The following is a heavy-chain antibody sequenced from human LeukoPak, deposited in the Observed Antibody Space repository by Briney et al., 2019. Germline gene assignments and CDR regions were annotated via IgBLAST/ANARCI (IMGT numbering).Heavy chain of an antibody. V-gene: IGHV3-30*18. D-gene: IGHD4-23*01. CDR1: GFTFSSYG. J-gene: IGHJ4*02. CDR2: ISYDGSNK. CDR3: AKDGGGFQGYFDY. Sequence: GGSLRLSCAASGFTFSSYGMHWVRQAPGKGLEWVAVISYDGSNKYYADSVKGRFTISRDNSKNTLYLQMNSLRAEDTAVYYCAKDGGGFQGYFDYWGPGTLVTVSS.